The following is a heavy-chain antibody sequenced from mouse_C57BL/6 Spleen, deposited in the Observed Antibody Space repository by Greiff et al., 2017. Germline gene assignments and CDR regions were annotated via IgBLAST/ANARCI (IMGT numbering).Heavy chain of an antibody. Sequence: VQGVESGPELVKPGASVKISCKASGYAFSSSWMNWVKQRPGKGLEWIGRIYPGDGDTNYNGKFKGKATLTADKSSSTAYIQLSSLTSEDSAVYFCARFGFSDYAMDYWGQGTSVTVSS. CDR3: ARFGFSDYAMDY. CDR1: GYAFSSSW. CDR2: IYPGDGDT. D-gene: IGHD6-2*01. J-gene: IGHJ4*01. V-gene: IGHV1-82*01.